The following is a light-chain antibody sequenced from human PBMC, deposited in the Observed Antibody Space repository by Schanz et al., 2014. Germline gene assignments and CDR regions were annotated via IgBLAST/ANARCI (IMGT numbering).Light chain of an antibody. CDR2: DVS. V-gene: IGLV2-14*03. CDR1: SSDVGGYNF. J-gene: IGLJ3*02. CDR3: QSYDSSLSGCV. Sequence: QSALTQPASVSGSPGQSITISCTGTSSDVGGYNFVSWYQQHPGKAPKVIIYDVSNRPSGVPDRFSGSKSGTSASLAITGLQAEDKADYYCQSYDSSLSGCVFGGGTKLTVL.